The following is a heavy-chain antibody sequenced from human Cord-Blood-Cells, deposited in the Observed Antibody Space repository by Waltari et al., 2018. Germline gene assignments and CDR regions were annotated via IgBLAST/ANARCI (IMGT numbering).Heavy chain of an antibody. CDR2: IKQDGSEK. V-gene: IGHV3-7*01. CDR3: ASLAAPDAFDI. CDR1: GFTFSSSW. J-gene: IGHJ3*02. Sequence: EVQLVESGGGLVQPGGSLRLSCAASGFTFSSSWMSWVRQAPGKGLEWVANIKQDGSEKYYVDSVKGRFTISRDNAKNSLYLQMNSLRAEDTAVYYCASLAAPDAFDIWGQGTMVTVSS. D-gene: IGHD6-6*01.